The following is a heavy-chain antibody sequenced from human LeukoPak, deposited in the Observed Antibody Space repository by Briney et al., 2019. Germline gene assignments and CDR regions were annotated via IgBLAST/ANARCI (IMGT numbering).Heavy chain of an antibody. D-gene: IGHD6-19*01. CDR1: GYTFTSYG. Sequence: GASVKVSCKASGYTFTSYGISWVRQAPGQGLEWMGWISAYNGNTNYAQKLQGRVTMTTDTSTSTAYMELRSLRSDDTAVYYCALFLYSSGWYYFDYWGQGTLVTVSS. V-gene: IGHV1-18*01. CDR2: ISAYNGNT. CDR3: ALFLYSSGWYYFDY. J-gene: IGHJ4*02.